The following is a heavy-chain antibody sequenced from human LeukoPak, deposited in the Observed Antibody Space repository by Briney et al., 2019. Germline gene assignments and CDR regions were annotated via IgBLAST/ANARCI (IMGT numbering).Heavy chain of an antibody. J-gene: IGHJ4*02. CDR2: INPNSGGT. Sequence: ASVTVSCKASGYTFTGYYMHWVRQAPGQGLEWMGWINPNSGGTNYAQKFQGRVTMTRDTSISTAYMELSRLRSDDTAVYYCARDIARYGGGFDYWGQGTLVTVSS. CDR1: GYTFTGYY. D-gene: IGHD5-18*01. CDR3: ARDIARYGGGFDY. V-gene: IGHV1-2*02.